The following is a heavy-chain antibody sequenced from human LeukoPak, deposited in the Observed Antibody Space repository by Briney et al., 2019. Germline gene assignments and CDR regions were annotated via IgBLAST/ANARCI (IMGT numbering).Heavy chain of an antibody. D-gene: IGHD1-26*01. Sequence: SETLSLTCTVSGGSISSYYWSWIRQPPGKGLEWIGYIYYSGSTNYNPSLKSRVTISVDTSKNQFSLKLSSVTAADTAVYYCASRPTKSDWYFDLWGRGTLVTVSS. CDR2: IYYSGST. CDR1: GGSISSYY. CDR3: ASRPTKSDWYFDL. J-gene: IGHJ2*01. V-gene: IGHV4-59*01.